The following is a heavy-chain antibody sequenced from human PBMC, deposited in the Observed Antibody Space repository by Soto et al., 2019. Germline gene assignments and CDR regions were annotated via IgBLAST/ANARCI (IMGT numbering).Heavy chain of an antibody. CDR1: GFTFSNVW. Sequence: GGSVRLCCAASGFTFSNVWLGWVGQCPGKGLEWLGRIKSRTENETTDYASPARGRFIISRDDSKNMLYLQLNSLKSDATGVYYGVTVLTHTNSWFGYCCQETPFAASS. V-gene: IGHV3-15*01. J-gene: IGHJ4*02. CDR2: IKSRTENETT. CDR3: VTVLTHTNSWFGY. D-gene: IGHD3-9*01.